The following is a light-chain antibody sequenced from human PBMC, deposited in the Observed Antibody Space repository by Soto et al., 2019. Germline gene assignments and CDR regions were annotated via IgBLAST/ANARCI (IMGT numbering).Light chain of an antibody. V-gene: IGKV1-39*01. J-gene: IGKJ1*01. Sequence: DIQMTQSPSSLFATVGDRVTITCRASQGISTYLHWYQQRPGKAPSLLIYGASNLHRGVPSRFSGRGSGTDFTLTISSLQPEDVATYYCQHTRTTPRTFGQGTKVDIK. CDR1: QGISTY. CDR3: QHTRTTPRT. CDR2: GAS.